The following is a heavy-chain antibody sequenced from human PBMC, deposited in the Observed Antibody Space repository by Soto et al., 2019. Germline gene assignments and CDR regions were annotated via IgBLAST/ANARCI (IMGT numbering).Heavy chain of an antibody. CDR2: ISSSGGST. CDR1: GFPFSSYA. J-gene: IGHJ6*02. CDR3: AKTPTPILIAIRIFYYYYGMDV. V-gene: IGHV3-23*01. D-gene: IGHD2-21*01. Sequence: GGSLRLSCAASGFPFSSYAMSWVRPAPGKGLEWVSAISSSGGSTYYADSVKGRFTISRDNSKNTLYLQMNSLRAEDTAVYYCAKTPTPILIAIRIFYYYYGMDVWGQGTTVTVSS.